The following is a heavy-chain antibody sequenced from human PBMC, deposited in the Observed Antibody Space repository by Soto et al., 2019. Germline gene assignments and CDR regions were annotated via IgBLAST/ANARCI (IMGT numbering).Heavy chain of an antibody. Sequence: QVQLVESGGGVVQPGRSLRLSCAASGFTFSSYAMHWVRQAPGKGLEWVAVISYAGSNKYYADSVKGRFTISRDNSKNTLYLQMNSLRAEDTAVYYCARVQPSITMIVVVIAGAFDIWGQGTMVTVSS. CDR1: GFTFSSYA. CDR3: ARVQPSITMIVVVIAGAFDI. V-gene: IGHV3-30-3*01. CDR2: ISYAGSNK. D-gene: IGHD3-22*01. J-gene: IGHJ3*02.